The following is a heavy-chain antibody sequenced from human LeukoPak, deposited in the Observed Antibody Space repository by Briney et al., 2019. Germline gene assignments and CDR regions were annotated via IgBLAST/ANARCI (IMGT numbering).Heavy chain of an antibody. CDR3: ARGITGTTLYYYYYYMDV. D-gene: IGHD1-7*01. V-gene: IGHV1-8*03. CDR2: MNPHSGNT. CDR1: GYTFTSYD. Sequence: GASVKVSCKASGYTFTSYDINWVRQATGQGLEWMGWMNPHSGNTGYAQKFQGRVTITRNTSISTAYMELSSLRSEDTAVYYCARGITGTTLYYYYYYMDVWGKGTTVTVSS. J-gene: IGHJ6*03.